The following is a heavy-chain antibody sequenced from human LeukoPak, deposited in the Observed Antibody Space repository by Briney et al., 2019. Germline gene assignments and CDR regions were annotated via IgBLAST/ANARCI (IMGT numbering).Heavy chain of an antibody. CDR2: ISSSGSTI. CDR3: ARDGGEWEQDC. V-gene: IGHV3-48*03. D-gene: IGHD1-26*01. CDR1: GFTFSSYE. J-gene: IGHJ4*02. Sequence: PGGSLRLSCAASGFTFSSYEMNWVRQAPGKGLEWVSYISSSGSTIYYADSVKGRFTISRDNAKNSLYLQLNSLRAEDTAVYYCARDGGEWEQDCWGQGTLVTVSS.